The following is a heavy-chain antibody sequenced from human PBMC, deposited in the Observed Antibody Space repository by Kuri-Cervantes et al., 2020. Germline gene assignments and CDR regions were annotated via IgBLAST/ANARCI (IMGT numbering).Heavy chain of an antibody. D-gene: IGHD3-10*01. CDR3: ARGRSPRLWFGELLYELHTYYFDY. CDR1: GFTFSSYA. V-gene: IGHV4-59*12. Sequence: ESLKISCAASGFTFSSYAMSWVRQAPGKGLEWVGYIYYSGSTNYNPSLKSRVTISVDASKNQFSLKLSSVTAADTAVYYCARGRSPRLWFGELLYELHTYYFDYWGQGTLVTVSS. J-gene: IGHJ4*02. CDR2: IYYSGST.